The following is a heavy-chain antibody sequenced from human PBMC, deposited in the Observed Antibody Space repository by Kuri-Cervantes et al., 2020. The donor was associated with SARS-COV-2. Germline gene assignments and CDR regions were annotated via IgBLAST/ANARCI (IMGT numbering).Heavy chain of an antibody. Sequence: ESLKISCTVSGGSISSYYWSWIRQPPGKGLEWIGYIYYSGSTNYNPSLKSRVTISVDTSKNQFSLKLSSVTAADTAVYYCARVKSVVTPDIDYWGQGTLVTVSS. D-gene: IGHD4-23*01. J-gene: IGHJ4*02. CDR2: IYYSGST. CDR1: GGSISSYY. V-gene: IGHV4-59*01. CDR3: ARVKSVVTPDIDY.